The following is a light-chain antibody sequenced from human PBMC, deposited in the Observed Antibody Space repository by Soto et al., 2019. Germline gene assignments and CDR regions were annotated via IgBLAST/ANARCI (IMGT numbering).Light chain of an antibody. Sequence: QSVLTQPPSASGTPGQRVTISCSGSNSNIGRNAVNWYQQLPGTAPRLLISSDNRRPSGVPDRFSASESGTSASLAISGLQSDDEADYYCAAWDDSVIGIWVFGGGTKLTVL. CDR1: NSNIGRNA. CDR3: AAWDDSVIGIWV. V-gene: IGLV1-44*01. CDR2: SDN. J-gene: IGLJ3*02.